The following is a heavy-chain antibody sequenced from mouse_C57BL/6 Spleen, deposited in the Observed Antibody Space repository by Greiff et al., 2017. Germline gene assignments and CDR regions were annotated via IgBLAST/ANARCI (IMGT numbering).Heavy chain of an antibody. CDR2: ISDGGSYT. J-gene: IGHJ2*01. CDR3: ARSPFYYDYDRYFDY. D-gene: IGHD2-4*01. V-gene: IGHV5-4*03. CDR1: GFTFSSYA. Sequence: EVKLEESGGGLVKPGGSLKLSCAASGFTFSSYAMSWVRQTPEKRLEWVATISDGGSYTYSPDNVKGRFTISRDNAKNNLYLQMSHLKSEDTAMYYCARSPFYYDYDRYFDYWGQGTTLTVSS.